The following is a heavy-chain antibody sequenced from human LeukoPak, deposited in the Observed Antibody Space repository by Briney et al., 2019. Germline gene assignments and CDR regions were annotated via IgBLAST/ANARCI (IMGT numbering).Heavy chain of an antibody. J-gene: IGHJ4*02. Sequence: GRSLRLSCAASGFTFSSYGMHWVRQAPGKGLEWVAVISYDGSNKYYADSVKGRFTISRDNSKNTLYLQMNSLIAEDTAVYYCAKAMVRGVIRYYFDYWGQGTLVTVSS. CDR3: AKAMVRGVIRYYFDY. D-gene: IGHD3-10*01. CDR1: GFTFSSYG. V-gene: IGHV3-30*18. CDR2: ISYDGSNK.